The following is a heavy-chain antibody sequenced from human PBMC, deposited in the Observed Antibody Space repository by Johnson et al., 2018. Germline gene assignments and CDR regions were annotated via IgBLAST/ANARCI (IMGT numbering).Heavy chain of an antibody. CDR2: LGGSSHFI. CDR1: NFTFSLYS. CDR3: VRDRNTHTPGSVFDV. V-gene: IGHV3-21*06. J-gene: IGHJ3*01. Sequence: VQLVQSGGGLVRPGGALRLSCAASNFTFSLYSMTWVRQAPGKGLEWVSSLGGSSHFIYYAASVRGRFTVSRDNAQNSLYLQMDSLTVDDTAIYYWVRDRNTHTPGSVFDVWGPGTMVTVSS. D-gene: IGHD1-26*01.